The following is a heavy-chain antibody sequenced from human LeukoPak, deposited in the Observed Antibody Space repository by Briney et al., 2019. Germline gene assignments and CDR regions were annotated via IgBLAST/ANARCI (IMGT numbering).Heavy chain of an antibody. Sequence: SVKVSCKAPGGTFSSYAIYWVRQAPGQGLEWMGGIIPIFGPTNYAQKFQGRVTITADESTGYMELSSLRSADTAVYYCARISWSGSYFSAVWGQGTLVTVSS. V-gene: IGHV1-69*01. D-gene: IGHD1-26*01. CDR2: IIPIFGPT. CDR3: ARISWSGSYFSAV. J-gene: IGHJ4*02. CDR1: GGTFSSYA.